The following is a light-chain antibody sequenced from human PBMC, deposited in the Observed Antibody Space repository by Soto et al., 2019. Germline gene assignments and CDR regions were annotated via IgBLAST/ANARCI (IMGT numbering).Light chain of an antibody. Sequence: DIQMTQSPSSLSASVGDRVTIICRASQSVSTRLAWYQQKPGKAPKVLIYDASSWAGGVPSRFTGSGSGTEFTLTISSLQADDFATYYCQQYDGYPKTFGQGTKLEIK. V-gene: IGKV1-5*02. CDR3: QQYDGYPKT. J-gene: IGKJ2*01. CDR2: DAS. CDR1: QSVSTR.